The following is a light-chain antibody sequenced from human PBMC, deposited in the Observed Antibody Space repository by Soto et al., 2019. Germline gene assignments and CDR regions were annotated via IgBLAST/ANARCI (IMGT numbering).Light chain of an antibody. CDR1: SSNIGSET. V-gene: IGLV1-44*01. Sequence: QSVLTQPPSASGTPGQRVAISCSGSSSNIGSETVSWYQQLPGTAPKLLMYSNNQRPSGVPDRFSGSKSGTSASLAISGLQSEDEADYYCAAWDDSLNGPVFGGGTKLTVL. CDR3: AAWDDSLNGPV. CDR2: SNN. J-gene: IGLJ2*01.